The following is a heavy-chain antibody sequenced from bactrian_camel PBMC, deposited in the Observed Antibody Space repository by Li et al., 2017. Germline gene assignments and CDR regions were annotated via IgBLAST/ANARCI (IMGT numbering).Heavy chain of an antibody. CDR1: GDAYSRNF. D-gene: IGHD2*01. J-gene: IGHJ4*01. CDR2: IIGRNGFA. Sequence: DVQLVESGGGSVQPGGSLRLSCVASGDAYSRNFIGWVRQAPGKEREGVAIIGRNGFARYVDSVTGRFTISVDSAKNTLYLQMSSLNSEDTAMYYCATSPHGCTISAWYESRYDYWARGPRSPSP. V-gene: IGHV3S44*01.